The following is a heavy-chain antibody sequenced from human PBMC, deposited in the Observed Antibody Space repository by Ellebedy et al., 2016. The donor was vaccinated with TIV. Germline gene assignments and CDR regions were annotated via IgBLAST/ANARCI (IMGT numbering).Heavy chain of an antibody. D-gene: IGHD3-16*01. CDR1: GFTVSSNY. CDR3: ARDVLGPRGY. J-gene: IGHJ4*02. CDR2: IYSGGST. V-gene: IGHV3-53*01. Sequence: GESLKISCAASGFTVSSNYMSWVRQAPGKGLEWVSVIYSGGSTYYADSVKGRFTISRDNSKNTLYLQMNSLRAEDTAMYYCARDVLGPRGYWGQGTLVTVSS.